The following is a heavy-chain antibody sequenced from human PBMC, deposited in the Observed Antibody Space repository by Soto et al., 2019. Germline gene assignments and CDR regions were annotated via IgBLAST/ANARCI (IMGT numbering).Heavy chain of an antibody. J-gene: IGHJ4*02. V-gene: IGHV1-18*01. CDR2: IRVNNGDT. CDR1: GYTFTNSG. CDR3: ARDLGNSDLDFHY. Sequence: QVQLVQSGAEVKKPGASVKVSCKASGYTFTNSGFSWVRQAPGQGLEWVGWIRVNNGDTHYAQKLQGRVTMTTDTSTGTALMELSSLRSDDTAVYYCARDLGNSDLDFHYWGQGTLITVSS. D-gene: IGHD2-21*02.